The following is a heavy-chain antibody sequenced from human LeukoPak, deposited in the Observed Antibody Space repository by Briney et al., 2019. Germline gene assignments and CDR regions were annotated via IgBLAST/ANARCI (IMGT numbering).Heavy chain of an antibody. CDR3: ARGGDYSNYLDY. D-gene: IGHD4-11*01. J-gene: IGHJ4*02. V-gene: IGHV4-34*09. Sequence: SETLSLTCAVYGGSFSGYYWSWIRQPPGKGLEWIGYISYSGSTYYNPSLKSRVTISVDTSKNQFSLKLYSVTAADTAVYYCARGGDYSNYLDYWGQGTLVTVSS. CDR2: ISYSGST. CDR1: GGSFSGYY.